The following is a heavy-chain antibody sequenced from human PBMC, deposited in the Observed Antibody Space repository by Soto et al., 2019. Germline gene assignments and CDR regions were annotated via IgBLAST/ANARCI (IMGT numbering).Heavy chain of an antibody. V-gene: IGHV4-59*04. Sequence: SETLSLTCTVSGGSISSNYWSWVRQPPGKGLEWIGYIYYSGTTYYTPSLKSRLTMSMDRANDHFSLNLTSVTAADTAVYFCARGHYYYGMDVWGQGITVTVSS. CDR1: GGSISSNY. J-gene: IGHJ6*02. CDR3: ARGHYYYGMDV. CDR2: IYYSGTT.